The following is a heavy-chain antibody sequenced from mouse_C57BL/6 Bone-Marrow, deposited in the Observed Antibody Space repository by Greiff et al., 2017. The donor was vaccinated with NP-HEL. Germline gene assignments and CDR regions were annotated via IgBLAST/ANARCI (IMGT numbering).Heavy chain of an antibody. CDR3: ARLRLRVDY. CDR1: GYTFTSYW. CDR2: IHPNSGST. Sequence: QVQLQQPGAELVKPGASVKLSCKASGYTFTSYWMHWVKQRPGQGLEWIGMIHPNSGSTNYNEKFKGKATLTVDKSSSTAYMQLSSLTSEDTSVYYYARLRLRVDYWGQGTTLTVSS. V-gene: IGHV1-64*01. D-gene: IGHD1-1*01. J-gene: IGHJ2*01.